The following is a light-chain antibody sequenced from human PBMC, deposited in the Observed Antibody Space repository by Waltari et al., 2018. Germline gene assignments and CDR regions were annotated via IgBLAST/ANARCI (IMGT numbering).Light chain of an antibody. CDR3: QQYDNWPPIT. Sequence: EIVVTQSPATLSVSPGERATHSCRASQNIRSKLACYRQKPGQAPRVLIYGASFRATGIPARISGSGSGTEFTLTISSLQSEDFAVDFCQQYDNWPPITFGQGTKLEIK. J-gene: IGKJ2*01. V-gene: IGKV3-15*01. CDR1: QNIRSK. CDR2: GAS.